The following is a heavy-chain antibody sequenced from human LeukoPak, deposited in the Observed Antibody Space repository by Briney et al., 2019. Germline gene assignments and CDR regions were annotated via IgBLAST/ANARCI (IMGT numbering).Heavy chain of an antibody. CDR3: AREGNYYDSSGYPIDAFDI. J-gene: IGHJ3*02. V-gene: IGHV1-2*02. Sequence: ASVKVSCKASGYTFTGYYMHWVRQAPGQGLEWMGWINPNSGGTNYAQKFQGRVTMTRDTSISTAYMELSRLRSDDTAVYYCAREGNYYDSSGYPIDAFDIWGQGTMVTVSS. CDR2: INPNSGGT. D-gene: IGHD3-22*01. CDR1: GYTFTGYY.